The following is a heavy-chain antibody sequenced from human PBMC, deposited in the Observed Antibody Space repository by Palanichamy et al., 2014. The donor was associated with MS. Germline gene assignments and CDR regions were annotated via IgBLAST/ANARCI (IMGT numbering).Heavy chain of an antibody. D-gene: IGHD6-19*01. CDR2: IYSRGST. CDR3: ARRLLNSSGRSFDL. V-gene: IGHV4-39*01. Sequence: QLQLQESGPGLVKPSETLSLTCTVSGGSIFTSTYYWGWIRQPPGKGLEWIGTIYSRGSTYYNPSLKSRVTISVDTSKNQFSLKLSSVTAADTAVYFCARRLLNSSGRSFDLWGRGTLVTVSS. J-gene: IGHJ2*01. CDR1: GGSIFTSTYY.